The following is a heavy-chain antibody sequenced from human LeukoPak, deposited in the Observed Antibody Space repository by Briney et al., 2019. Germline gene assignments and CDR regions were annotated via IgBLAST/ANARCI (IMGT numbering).Heavy chain of an antibody. D-gene: IGHD3-16*02. Sequence: GGSLRLSCAASGFTFSSYGMHWVRQAPGKGLEWVAFIRYDGSNKYYADSVKGRFTISRDNSKNTLYLQMNSLRAEDTAVYYCAKALYITRYFDYWGQGTLVTVSS. CDR3: AKALYITRYFDY. J-gene: IGHJ4*02. CDR1: GFTFSSYG. CDR2: IRYDGSNK. V-gene: IGHV3-30*02.